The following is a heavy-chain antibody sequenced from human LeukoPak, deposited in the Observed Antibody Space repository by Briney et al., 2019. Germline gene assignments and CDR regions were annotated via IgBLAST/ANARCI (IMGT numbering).Heavy chain of an antibody. CDR1: GGSFSGYY. V-gene: IGHV4-34*01. J-gene: IGHJ4*02. CDR2: INHSGST. D-gene: IGHD3-10*01. CDR3: ARSTYGSGSYYNPGYPLDF. Sequence: SETLSLTCAVYGGSFSGYYWSWIRQPPGKGLEWIGEINHSGSTNYNPSLKSRVTISVDTSKNQFSLKLSSVTAADTAVYYCARSTYGSGSYYNPGYPLDFWGQGTLVTVSS.